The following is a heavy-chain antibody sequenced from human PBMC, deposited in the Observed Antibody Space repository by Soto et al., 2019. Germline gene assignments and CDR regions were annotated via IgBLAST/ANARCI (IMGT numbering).Heavy chain of an antibody. V-gene: IGHV3-48*01. CDR3: ARDLRAPLVAIAMAYYMDV. Sequence: EVQLVESGGGLVQPGGSLRLYCAASGFTFGSYSMNWVRQAPGKGLEWVSFILSSSGVIYYADSVKGRFTISRDNAKNSLYLQMNSLRAEDTAVYYCARDLRAPLVAIAMAYYMDVWVKGTTVTVSS. CDR1: GFTFGSYS. D-gene: IGHD2-21*01. CDR2: ILSSSGVI. J-gene: IGHJ6*03.